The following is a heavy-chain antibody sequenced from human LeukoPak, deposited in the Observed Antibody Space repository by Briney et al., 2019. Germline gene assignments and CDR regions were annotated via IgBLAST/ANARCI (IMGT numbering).Heavy chain of an antibody. J-gene: IGHJ4*02. D-gene: IGHD5-18*01. Sequence: ASVKVSCKASGYTFTSYDINWVRQATGQGLEWMGWMNPNSGNTGYAQKFQGRVTITRDTSISTAYMELSRLRSDDTAVYYCAKDQGRGYTYGLYYFDYWGQGTLVTVSS. CDR2: MNPNSGNT. CDR1: GYTFTSYD. V-gene: IGHV1-8*03. CDR3: AKDQGRGYTYGLYYFDY.